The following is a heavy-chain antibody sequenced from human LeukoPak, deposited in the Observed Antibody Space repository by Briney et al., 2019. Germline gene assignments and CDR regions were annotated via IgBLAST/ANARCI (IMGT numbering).Heavy chain of an antibody. V-gene: IGHV3-15*01. CDR1: GFSVTNNY. Sequence: KPGGSLRLSCAASGFSVTNNYMTWVRQAPGKGLEWVGHIKNKTNGETTDYAAPVKGRFIISRDDSKNTLYLQMNSLRTEDTAVYYCARGFCSSTNCYQGPFDFWGQGTLVTVSS. D-gene: IGHD2-2*01. CDR2: IKNKTNGETT. J-gene: IGHJ4*02. CDR3: ARGFCSSTNCYQGPFDF.